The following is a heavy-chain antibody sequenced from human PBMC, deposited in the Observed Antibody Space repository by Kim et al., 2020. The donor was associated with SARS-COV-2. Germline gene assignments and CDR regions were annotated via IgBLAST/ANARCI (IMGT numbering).Heavy chain of an antibody. V-gene: IGHV4-31*03. Sequence: SETLSLTCTVSGGSISSGAYYWSWIRQHPGKGLEWIGYIYYSGNTYYNPSLKSRVTISVDTSKNQFSLKLSSVTAADTAVYYCARGVLYYYDRSDCGHFDYWGQGTLVTVSS. CDR3: ARGVLYYYDRSDCGHFDY. J-gene: IGHJ4*02. CDR1: GGSISSGAYY. D-gene: IGHD3-22*01. CDR2: IYYSGNT.